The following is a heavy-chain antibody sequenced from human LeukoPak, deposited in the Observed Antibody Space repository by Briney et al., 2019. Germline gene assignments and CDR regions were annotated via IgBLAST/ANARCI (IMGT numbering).Heavy chain of an antibody. J-gene: IGHJ4*02. Sequence: PGGTLRLSCAASGFTFSDLYMDWVRQAPGKGLEWVGSSRITSNSHTTEYAASVKGRFTVSRDDSKNSLYLQRNSLKTEDTAVYYCAGAMEYWGQGTLVTVSS. CDR1: GFTFSDLY. CDR3: AGAMEY. D-gene: IGHD3-3*01. CDR2: SRITSNSHTT. V-gene: IGHV3-72*01.